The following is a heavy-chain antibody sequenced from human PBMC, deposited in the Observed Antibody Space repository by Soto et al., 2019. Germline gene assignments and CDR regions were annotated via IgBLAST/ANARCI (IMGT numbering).Heavy chain of an antibody. Sequence: GGSLRLSCLASGFTFSTYAIHWIRQAPGKGLEYVSAISVNGGSTYYADSVKDRVTISRDNSKNTVYLQMSSLRSEDTAVYYCVARYCSSTTCYQVDYWGQGTLVTVSS. V-gene: IGHV3-64D*06. CDR1: GFTFSTYA. CDR2: ISVNGGST. CDR3: VARYCSSTTCYQVDY. J-gene: IGHJ4*02. D-gene: IGHD2-2*01.